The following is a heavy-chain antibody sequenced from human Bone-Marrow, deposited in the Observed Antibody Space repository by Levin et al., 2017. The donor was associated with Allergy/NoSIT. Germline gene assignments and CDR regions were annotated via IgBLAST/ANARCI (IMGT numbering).Heavy chain of an antibody. CDR2: IYHGGTT. J-gene: IGHJ5*02. CDR3: LRGRYGSPDS. Sequence: GGSLRLSCVASGFTVGHNYMTWVRQAPGKGLEWVSLIYHGGTTYYADSVKGRFTISLDDSENTLFLLMNSLRVEDTAVYFCLRGRYGSPDSWGQGTLVAVSS. D-gene: IGHD5-18*01. CDR1: GFTVGHNY. V-gene: IGHV3-53*01.